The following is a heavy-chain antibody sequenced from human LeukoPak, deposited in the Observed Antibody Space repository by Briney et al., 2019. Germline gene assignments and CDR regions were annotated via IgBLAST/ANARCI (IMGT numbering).Heavy chain of an antibody. Sequence: SETLSLTCTVSGYSISTGYYWDWIRPPAGKGLECIGRSSSSGSTNYNPCLKSRVTISVDTSKNQFSLKLSSVTAADTAVYFCARGPYSYDSSGAFDIWGQGTMVTVSS. CDR2: SSSSGST. V-gene: IGHV4-38-2*02. CDR3: ARGPYSYDSSGAFDI. D-gene: IGHD3-22*01. J-gene: IGHJ3*02. CDR1: GYSISTGYY.